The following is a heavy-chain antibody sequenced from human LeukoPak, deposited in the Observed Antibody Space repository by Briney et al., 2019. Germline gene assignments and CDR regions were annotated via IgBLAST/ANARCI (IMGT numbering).Heavy chain of an antibody. J-gene: IGHJ3*02. V-gene: IGHV3-7*01. Sequence: GGSLRLSCAASGFTFSSYWMSWVRQAPGKGLEWVANIKQDGSEKYYVDSVKGRFTISRDNAKNSLYLQMNSLRAEDTAVYYCARDQRTMTVGGDDAFDIWGQGTMVTVSS. D-gene: IGHD3-22*01. CDR3: ARDQRTMTVGGDDAFDI. CDR1: GFTFSSYW. CDR2: IKQDGSEK.